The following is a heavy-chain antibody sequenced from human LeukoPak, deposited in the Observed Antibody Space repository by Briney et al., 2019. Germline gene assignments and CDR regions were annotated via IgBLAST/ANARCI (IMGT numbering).Heavy chain of an antibody. Sequence: GGSLRLSCAASAFTFSSYGMHWVRQAPGKGLEWVAVISNDGVKKYYADSVKDRFTISRDNSKNTLYLQMNSLRPDDTAVYYCAKDNYVRGSYPGFDYWGQGTLVTVSS. J-gene: IGHJ4*02. CDR2: ISNDGVKK. V-gene: IGHV3-30*18. CDR3: AKDNYVRGSYPGFDY. CDR1: AFTFSSYG. D-gene: IGHD3-16*02.